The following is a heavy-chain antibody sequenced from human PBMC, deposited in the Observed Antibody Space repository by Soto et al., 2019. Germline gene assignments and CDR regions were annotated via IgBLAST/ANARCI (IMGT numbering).Heavy chain of an antibody. J-gene: IGHJ4*02. CDR1: GFTLSRSS. CDR3: ARDYSSYGPFDY. D-gene: IGHD5-18*01. V-gene: IGHV3-48*01. Sequence: PGGSLRLSCVASGFTLSRSSMNWVRLAPGKGLEWVSYISRSSSTIYYADSVKGRFTISRDNAENSLYLQMNSLRAEDTAVYYCARDYSSYGPFDYWGQGTLVTVSS. CDR2: ISRSSSTI.